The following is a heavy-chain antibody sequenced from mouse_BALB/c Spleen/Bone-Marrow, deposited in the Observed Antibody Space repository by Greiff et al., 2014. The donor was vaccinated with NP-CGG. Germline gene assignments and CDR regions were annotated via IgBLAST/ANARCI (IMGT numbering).Heavy chain of an antibody. CDR1: GFTFSSFG. Sequence: VQLKQSGGGLVQPGGSRKLSCAASGFTFSSFGMHWVRQAPEKGLEWVAYISSGSSTIYYADTVKGRFTISRDNPKNTLFLQMTSLRSEDTAMYYYTRKGALITHYYAMDYWGQGTSVTVSS. CDR3: TRKGALITHYYAMDY. V-gene: IGHV5-17*02. CDR2: ISSGSSTI. D-gene: IGHD2-4*01. J-gene: IGHJ4*01.